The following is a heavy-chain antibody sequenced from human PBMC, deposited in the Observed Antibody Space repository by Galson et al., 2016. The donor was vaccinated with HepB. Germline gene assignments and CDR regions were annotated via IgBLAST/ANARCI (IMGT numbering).Heavy chain of an antibody. CDR3: ATDHHNSFEY. V-gene: IGHV1-18*01. D-gene: IGHD1-14*01. Sequence: SVKVSCKASGYMFTSYGISWVRQAPGQGLEWMGWVSPYSRTNYAQEVEGRVTMTADTSTTTAYMELRSLRPGDTAVYYCATDHHNSFEYWGQGTLVIVSS. CDR1: GYMFTSYG. CDR2: VSPYSRT. J-gene: IGHJ4*02.